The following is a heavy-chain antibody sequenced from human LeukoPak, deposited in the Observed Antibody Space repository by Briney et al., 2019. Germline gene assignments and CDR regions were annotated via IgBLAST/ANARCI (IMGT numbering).Heavy chain of an antibody. Sequence: GGALRLSCAASVVTFRKDAMSWVRQGPGKGLEWVSTVADNGDAYYADSVRGRFTISRENSKSTVSLQLNSLRAEDTAVYYCAKAVCSGAACDRFDYWGQGTLVTVSS. CDR2: VADNGDA. CDR1: VVTFRKDA. V-gene: IGHV3-23*01. CDR3: AKAVCSGAACDRFDY. D-gene: IGHD2-15*01. J-gene: IGHJ4*02.